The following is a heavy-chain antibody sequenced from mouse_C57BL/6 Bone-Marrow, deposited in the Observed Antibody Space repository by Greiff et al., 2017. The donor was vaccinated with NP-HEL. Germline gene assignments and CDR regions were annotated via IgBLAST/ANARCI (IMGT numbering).Heavy chain of an antibody. V-gene: IGHV7-3*01. J-gene: IGHJ3*01. D-gene: IGHD2-5*01. Sequence: EVNVVESGGGLVQPGGSLSLSCAASGFTFTDYYMSWVRQPPGKALEWLGFIRNKANGYTTEYSASVKGRFTISRDNSQSILYLQMNALRAEDSATYYCARYTYSNYGAYWGQGTLVTVSA. CDR2: IRNKANGYTT. CDR1: GFTFTDYY. CDR3: ARYTYSNYGAY.